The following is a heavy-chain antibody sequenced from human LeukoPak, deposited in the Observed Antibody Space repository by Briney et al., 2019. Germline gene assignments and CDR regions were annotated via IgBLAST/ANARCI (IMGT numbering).Heavy chain of an antibody. CDR1: GGSISSSSYY. CDR2: IYYSGST. Sequence: PSETLSLTCTVSGGSISSSSYYWGWIRQPPGKGLEWIGSIYYSGSTYCNPSLKSRVTISVDTSKNQFSLKLSSVTAADTAVYYCARQHYDILTGYPHPNDYWGQGTLVTVSS. V-gene: IGHV4-39*01. CDR3: ARQHYDILTGYPHPNDY. D-gene: IGHD3-9*01. J-gene: IGHJ4*02.